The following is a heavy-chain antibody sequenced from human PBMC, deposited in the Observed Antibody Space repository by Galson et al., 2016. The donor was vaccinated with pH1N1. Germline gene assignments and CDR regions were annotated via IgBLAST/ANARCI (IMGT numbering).Heavy chain of an antibody. D-gene: IGHD3-16*02. J-gene: IGHJ4*02. CDR1: GFTFSNYW. V-gene: IGHV3-7*01. Sequence: SLRLSCAASGFTFSNYWMHWVRQVPGEGLEWVANIKEDGSETYYVDSVRGRFTISRDNPKNSLYLQMSSLRDEDTALYYCARAIGSRSAYWGQGTLVTVSS. CDR3: ARAIGSRSAY. CDR2: IKEDGSET.